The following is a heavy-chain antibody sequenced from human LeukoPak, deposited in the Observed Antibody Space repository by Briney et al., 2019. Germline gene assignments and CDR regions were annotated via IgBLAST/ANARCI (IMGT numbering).Heavy chain of an antibody. CDR3: ARDRADESFDL. V-gene: IGHV3-7*03. J-gene: IGHJ3*01. Sequence: PGGSLRLSCTVSGLFFGSNCMTWVRQAPGKGLEWVASIKPDGSATYCLDSVKGRFTISRDNTKNSLYLQMNSVRAEDTAVYHCARDRADESFDLWGQGTMVTVSS. CDR2: IKPDGSAT. CDR1: GLFFGSNC.